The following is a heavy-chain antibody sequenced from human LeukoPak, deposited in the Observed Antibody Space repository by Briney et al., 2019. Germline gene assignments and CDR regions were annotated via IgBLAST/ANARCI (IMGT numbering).Heavy chain of an antibody. CDR3: AREVYYDRRGYCGF. J-gene: IGHJ4*02. CDR1: GYTFTNYG. Sequence: ASVKVSCKASGYTFTNYGINWVRQAPGQGLEWMGWISPYNGNTNYAQKFQGRVSMTTDTSPTTAYLELRSLRSDDTAVYYCAREVYYDRRGYCGFWGQGTLVTVSS. V-gene: IGHV1-18*01. CDR2: ISPYNGNT. D-gene: IGHD3-22*01.